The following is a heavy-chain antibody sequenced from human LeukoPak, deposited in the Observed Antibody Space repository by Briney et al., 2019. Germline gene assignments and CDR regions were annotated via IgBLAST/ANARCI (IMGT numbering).Heavy chain of an antibody. Sequence: GGSLRLSCAASGFTFNSYAMHWVSQAPGKGLEWVAFIRFDGSDEYNADSVKGRFTISRDNSKNTLYLQMHSLRAEDTAVYYCAKEVDIVVVPAAIFHWGQGTLVTVSS. CDR1: GFTFNSYA. D-gene: IGHD2-2*03. CDR3: AKEVDIVVVPAAIFH. J-gene: IGHJ4*02. CDR2: IRFDGSDE. V-gene: IGHV3-30*02.